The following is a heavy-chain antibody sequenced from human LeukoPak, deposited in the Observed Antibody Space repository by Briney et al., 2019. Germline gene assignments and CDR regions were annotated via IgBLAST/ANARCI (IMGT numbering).Heavy chain of an antibody. CDR2: ISNGGST. D-gene: IGHD1-7*01. CDR1: GGSIRSDTSY. V-gene: IGHV4-39*01. J-gene: IGHJ4*02. Sequence: SETLSLTCTVFGGSIRSDTSYWVWIRQSPGKGLEWIGTISNGGSTFYNPSLKSRVTISVDTSKNQLSLKLNSVTATDTSVYYCARHTSGTMYSYWGQGSLVTVSS. CDR3: ARHTSGTMYSY.